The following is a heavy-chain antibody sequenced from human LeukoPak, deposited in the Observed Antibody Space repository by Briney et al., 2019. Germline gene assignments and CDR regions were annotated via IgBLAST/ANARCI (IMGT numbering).Heavy chain of an antibody. V-gene: IGHV4-38-2*01. CDR1: GYSISSGFY. D-gene: IGHD5/OR15-5a*01. CDR3: ARVYGGYYYYMDV. CDR2: VYHSEST. Sequence: PSETLSLTCVVSGYSISSGFYWGWIRQPPGKGLEWIGSVYHSESTYYNPSLKSRVTISVDTSKNHFSLNLRFVTAADTAVYYCARVYGGYYYYMDVWGKGTTVTVSS. J-gene: IGHJ6*03.